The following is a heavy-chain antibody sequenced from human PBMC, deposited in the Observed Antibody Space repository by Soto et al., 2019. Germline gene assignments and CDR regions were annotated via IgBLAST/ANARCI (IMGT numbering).Heavy chain of an antibody. D-gene: IGHD2-15*01. CDR3: AADRCLTGLCYLGWW. CDR2: IKSKTDGGTT. CDR1: GVTCSNSW. Sequence: EVQLVESGGGLVKPGGSLRLSCAASGVTCSNSWMNWVRQARGNGLVWVCRIKSKTDGGTTDYAAPVKGRFNISRDDSKNTLYLQMHSLETENTAVYYCAADRCLTGLCYLGWWWRQGTLGTVSS. J-gene: IGHJ4*02. V-gene: IGHV3-15*07.